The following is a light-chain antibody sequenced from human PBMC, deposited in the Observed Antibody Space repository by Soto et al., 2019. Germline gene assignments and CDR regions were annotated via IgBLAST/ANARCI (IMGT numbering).Light chain of an antibody. V-gene: IGKV1-5*01. CDR1: QSFSGW. Sequence: DIQMTQSPSTLSASLGDTVTVTCRASQSFSGWLAWYQQKPGEAPKLLIYDGTSLESGVPSRFSGSGSGTEFILAISSLQPDDFATYYCQQYNSYSPTFGQGTKVDIK. CDR3: QQYNSYSPT. CDR2: DGT. J-gene: IGKJ1*01.